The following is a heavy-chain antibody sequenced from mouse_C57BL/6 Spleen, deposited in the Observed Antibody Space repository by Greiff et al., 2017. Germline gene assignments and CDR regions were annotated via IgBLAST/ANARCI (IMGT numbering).Heavy chain of an antibody. D-gene: IGHD1-1*01. CDR1: GYSITSGYY. J-gene: IGHJ2*01. V-gene: IGHV3-6*01. CDR2: ISYDGSN. Sequence: EVQLQESGPGLVKPSQSLSLTCSVTGYSITSGYYWNWIRQFPGNKLEWMGYISYDGSNNYNPSLKNRISITRDTSKNQFFLKLNSVTTEDTATYYCARDGSNYDYFDYWGQGTTLTVSS. CDR3: ARDGSNYDYFDY.